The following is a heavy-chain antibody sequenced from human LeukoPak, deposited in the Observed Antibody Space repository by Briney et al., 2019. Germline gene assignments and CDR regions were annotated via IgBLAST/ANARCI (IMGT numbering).Heavy chain of an antibody. J-gene: IGHJ6*03. CDR1: GFTSGNYW. Sequence: GGSLRLSCVASGFTSGNYWMHWVRQAPGKGPEWVSRIDDDGTDTHYAVSVKGRFTISRDNAKNTLYLQMNSLGGEDTAAYYCARGMLSSAGYHWYYYMDVWGKGAMVTVSS. V-gene: IGHV3-74*01. D-gene: IGHD3-3*01. CDR2: IDDDGTDT. CDR3: ARGMLSSAGYHWYYYMDV.